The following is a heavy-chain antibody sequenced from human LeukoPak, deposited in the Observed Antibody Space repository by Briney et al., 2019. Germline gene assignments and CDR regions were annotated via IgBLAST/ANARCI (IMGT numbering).Heavy chain of an antibody. CDR3: ARALLTGTRPRYFDY. CDR1: GYTFTSYG. D-gene: IGHD1-1*01. CDR2: ISAYNGNT. J-gene: IGHJ4*02. Sequence: GASVKVSCKASGYTFTSYGISWVRQAPGQGLEWMGWISAYNGNTNYAQKLQGRVAMTTDTSTSTAYMELRSLRSDDTAVYYCARALLTGTRPRYFDYWGQGTLVTVSS. V-gene: IGHV1-18*01.